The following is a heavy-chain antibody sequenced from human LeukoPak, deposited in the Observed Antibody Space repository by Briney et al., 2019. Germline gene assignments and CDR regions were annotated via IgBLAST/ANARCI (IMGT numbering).Heavy chain of an antibody. Sequence: SETLSLTCTVSGGSISSYYWSWIRQPPGKGLEWIGYIYYSGSTNYNPSLKSRVTISVDTSKNQFSLKLSSVTAADTAVYYCARARYCSSTSCYGEVPNYYYYMDVWGKGTTVTVSS. D-gene: IGHD2-2*01. V-gene: IGHV4-59*01. J-gene: IGHJ6*03. CDR2: IYYSGST. CDR1: GGSISSYY. CDR3: ARARYCSSTSCYGEVPNYYYYMDV.